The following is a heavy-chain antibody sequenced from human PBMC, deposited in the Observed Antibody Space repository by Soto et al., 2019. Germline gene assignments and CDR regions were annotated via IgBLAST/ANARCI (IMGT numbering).Heavy chain of an antibody. CDR1: GGTFSSFA. CDR3: ARDPGMTRYCSSTSCYGYYYYGRDV. CDR2: IIPIFGTA. D-gene: IGHD2-2*01. Sequence: QVQLVQSGAEVKKPGSSVKVSCKASGGTFSSFAISWVRQAPGQGLEWMGGIIPIFGTANYAQKFQGRVTITADKSTSTAYMELSSLRSEDTAVYYCARDPGMTRYCSSTSCYGYYYYGRDVWGHGTTVAVS. J-gene: IGHJ6*02. V-gene: IGHV1-69*06.